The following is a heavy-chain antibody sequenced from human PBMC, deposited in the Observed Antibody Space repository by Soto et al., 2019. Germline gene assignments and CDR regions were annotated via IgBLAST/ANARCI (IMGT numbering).Heavy chain of an antibody. CDR2: IWYDGSNK. CDR3: ARSSGLTVIDY. V-gene: IGHV3-33*01. CDR1: GFTFSSYG. D-gene: IGHD3-22*01. Sequence: QVQLVESGGGVVQPGRSLRLSCAASGFTFSSYGMHWVRQAPGKGLEWVAAIWYDGSNKYYADSVKGRFTISRDNSKNTLYLQMNSLRAEDTAVYYCARSSGLTVIDYWGQGTLVTVSS. J-gene: IGHJ4*02.